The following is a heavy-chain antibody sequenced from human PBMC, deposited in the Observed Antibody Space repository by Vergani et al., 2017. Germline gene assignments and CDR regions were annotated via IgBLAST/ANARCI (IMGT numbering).Heavy chain of an antibody. J-gene: IGHJ4*02. CDR3: GRSRVIVVTIDY. CDR2: IYPGDSDT. D-gene: IGHD5-12*01. V-gene: IGHV5-51*03. Sequence: EVQLVQSGAEVKKPGESLKISCKVSGYSFTSYWIGWLRQMPGKGLEWLGIIYPGDSDTRYSPSFQGQVTISADKSISTAYLQCGSLKASDTAMYYCGRSRVIVVTIDYWGQGTLVTVSS. CDR1: GYSFTSYW.